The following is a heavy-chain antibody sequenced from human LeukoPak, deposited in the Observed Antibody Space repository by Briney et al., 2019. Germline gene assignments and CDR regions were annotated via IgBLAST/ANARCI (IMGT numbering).Heavy chain of an antibody. V-gene: IGHV1-69*04. CDR1: GGTFSSYA. D-gene: IGHD4-23*01. Sequence: SVKVSCKASGGTFSSYAISWVRQAPGQGLEWMGRIIPILGIANYAQKFQGRVTITADKSTSAAYMELSSLRSEDTAVYYCARGLRGGNSDYYYGMDVWGQGTTVTVSS. CDR2: IIPILGIA. CDR3: ARGLRGGNSDYYYGMDV. J-gene: IGHJ6*02.